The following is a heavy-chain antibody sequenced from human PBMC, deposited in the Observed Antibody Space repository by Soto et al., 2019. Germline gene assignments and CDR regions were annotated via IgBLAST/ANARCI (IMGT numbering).Heavy chain of an antibody. CDR3: ARDDSSGYYYYYYYYYGMDV. V-gene: IGHV1-69*13. CDR1: GGAFSSYA. CDR2: IIPIFGTA. J-gene: IGHJ6*02. Sequence: GASVKVSCKASGGAFSSYAISWVRQAPGQGLEWMGGIIPIFGTANYAQKFQGRVTITADESTSTAYMELSSLRSEDTAVYYCARDDSSGYYYYYYYYYGMDVLGQGTTVTVSS. D-gene: IGHD3-22*01.